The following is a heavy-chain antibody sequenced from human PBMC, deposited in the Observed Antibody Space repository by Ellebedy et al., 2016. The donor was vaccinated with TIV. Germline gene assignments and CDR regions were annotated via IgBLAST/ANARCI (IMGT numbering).Heavy chain of an antibody. CDR3: ARFGTDSGYDHRPCYYYGMDV. CDR2: IYYSGST. CDR1: GGSISSGGYY. J-gene: IGHJ6*02. D-gene: IGHD5-12*01. V-gene: IGHV4-31*03. Sequence: SETLSLXXTVSGGSISSGGYYWSWIRQHPGKGLEWIGYIYYSGSTYYNPSLKSRVTISVDTSKNQFSLKLSSVTAADTAVYYCARFGTDSGYDHRPCYYYGMDVWGQGTTVTVSS.